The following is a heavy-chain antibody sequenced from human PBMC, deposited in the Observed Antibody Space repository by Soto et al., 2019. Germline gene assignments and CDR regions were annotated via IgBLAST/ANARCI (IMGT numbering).Heavy chain of an antibody. V-gene: IGHV3-21*01. J-gene: IGHJ6*02. CDR2: ISSSSSYI. CDR1: GFTFSSYS. Sequence: GGSLRLSCAASGFTFSSYSMNWVRQAPGKWLEWVSSISSSSSYIYYADSVKGRFTISRDNAKNSLYLQMNSLRAEDTAVYYCATPRLAFFWSGYPGGLYYGMDVWGQGXTVTVYS. CDR3: ATPRLAFFWSGYPGGLYYGMDV. D-gene: IGHD3-3*01.